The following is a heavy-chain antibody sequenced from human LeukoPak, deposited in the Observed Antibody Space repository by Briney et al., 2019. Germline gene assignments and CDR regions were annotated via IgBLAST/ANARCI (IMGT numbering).Heavy chain of an antibody. CDR2: IYSAGST. CDR3: ARVYSGPRGYFDL. CDR1: GVTVSSNY. J-gene: IGHJ2*01. D-gene: IGHD2-21*01. Sequence: PGGSLGLSCAASGVTVSSNYMIWVRQAPGRGLEWVSVIYSAGSTYYADSVKGRFTISRDNSKNTLFLQMNSLRAEDTAVYYCARVYSGPRGYFDLWGRGTLVTVSS. V-gene: IGHV3-53*01.